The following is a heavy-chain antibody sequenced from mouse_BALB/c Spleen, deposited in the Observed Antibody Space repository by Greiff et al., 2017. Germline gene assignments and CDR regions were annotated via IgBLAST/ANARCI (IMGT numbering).Heavy chain of an antibody. CDR1: GYSFTSYY. CDR2: IFPGSGNT. Sequence: QVQLQQSGPELVKPGASVKISCKASGYSFTSYYIHWVKQRPGQGLEWIGWIFPGSGNTKYNEKFKGKATLTADTSSSTAYMQLSSLTSEDSAVYFCARGGYRYDGDYAMDYWGQGTSVTVSS. V-gene: IGHV1-66*01. D-gene: IGHD2-14*01. J-gene: IGHJ4*01. CDR3: ARGGYRYDGDYAMDY.